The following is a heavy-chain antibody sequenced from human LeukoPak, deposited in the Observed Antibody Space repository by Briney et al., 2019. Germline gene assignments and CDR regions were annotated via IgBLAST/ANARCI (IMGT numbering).Heavy chain of an antibody. V-gene: IGHV1-69*13. CDR2: IFPIFGTA. J-gene: IGHJ4*02. Sequence: GASVKVSCKASEGTFSSYAISWVRQAPGQGLEWRGGIFPIFGTANYAQKFQGRVTITADESTSTAYMELSSLRSEDTAVYYCARDQGYSGYDPTYRYYFDYWGQGTLVTVSS. D-gene: IGHD5-12*01. CDR1: EGTFSSYA. CDR3: ARDQGYSGYDPTYRYYFDY.